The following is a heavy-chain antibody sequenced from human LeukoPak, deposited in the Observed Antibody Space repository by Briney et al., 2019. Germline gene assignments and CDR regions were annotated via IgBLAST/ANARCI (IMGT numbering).Heavy chain of an antibody. D-gene: IGHD3-3*01. Sequence: GESLKISCKGSGYSFTSYWIGWVRQMPGKGLEWMGIIYPGGSDTRYSPSFQGQVTISADKSISTAYLQWSSLKASDTAMYYCARRDYDFWSGYNYYFDYWGQGTLDTVSS. CDR1: GYSFTSYW. J-gene: IGHJ4*02. CDR2: IYPGGSDT. CDR3: ARRDYDFWSGYNYYFDY. V-gene: IGHV5-51*01.